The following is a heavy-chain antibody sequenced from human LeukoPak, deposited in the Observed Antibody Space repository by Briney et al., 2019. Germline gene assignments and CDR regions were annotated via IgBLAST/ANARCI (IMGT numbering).Heavy chain of an antibody. CDR1: GFTSSLYW. V-gene: IGHV3-74*01. CDR3: ATIFDRDT. J-gene: IGHJ4*02. CDR2: ISNDGSDT. D-gene: IGHD2-21*01. Sequence: GGSLRLSCAASGFTSSLYWMHWVRQAPGGGLVWVSRISNDGSDTSYADSVKGRFTISRDTAKNMLYLQMNSLRADDTAVYYCATIFDRDTWGQGALVTVSS.